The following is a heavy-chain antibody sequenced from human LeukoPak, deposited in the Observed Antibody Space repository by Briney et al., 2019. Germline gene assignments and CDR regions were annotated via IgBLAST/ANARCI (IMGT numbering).Heavy chain of an antibody. Sequence: SETLSLTCTVSGDSISTGTYYWSWIRQPAGKGLEWIVQIMIGGNTNYNPSLKSRLTISLDTSKNQFSLKLNSMTAADTAVYYCARGGYNYGYIYRGQGTLVTVSS. CDR2: IMIGGNT. V-gene: IGHV4-61*09. J-gene: IGHJ4*02. CDR1: GDSISTGTYY. D-gene: IGHD5-18*01. CDR3: ARGGYNYGYIY.